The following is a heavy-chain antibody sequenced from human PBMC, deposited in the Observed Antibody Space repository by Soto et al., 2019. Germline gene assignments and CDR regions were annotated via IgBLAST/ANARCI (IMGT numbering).Heavy chain of an antibody. D-gene: IGHD5-18*01. CDR3: AKTGGYSSAYLDY. V-gene: IGHV4-4*02. CDR2: IYHRGGT. Sequence: QVQLQESGPGLVKPSGTLSLTCGVSSDSISNENWWSWVRQPPGKGLEWIGEIYHRGGTNYNPSLKSRVTISVDKSKNHFSLRLNSVTAADTAVYYCAKTGGYSSAYLDYWGQGTVVTVSS. CDR1: SDSISNENW. J-gene: IGHJ4*02.